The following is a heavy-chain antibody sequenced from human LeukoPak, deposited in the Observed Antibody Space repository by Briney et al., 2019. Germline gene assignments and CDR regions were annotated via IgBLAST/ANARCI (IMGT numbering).Heavy chain of an antibody. D-gene: IGHD3-10*01. CDR1: GFAFSSYA. Sequence: GGSLRLSCAASGFAFSSYAMHWVRQAPGKGLEWVAVISYDGSNKYYADSVKGRFTISRDNSKNTLYLQMNSLRAEDTALYYCAKDIHGSGYYYYGMDVWGQGTTVTVSS. CDR3: AKDIHGSGYYYYGMDV. CDR2: ISYDGSNK. V-gene: IGHV3-30-3*01. J-gene: IGHJ6*02.